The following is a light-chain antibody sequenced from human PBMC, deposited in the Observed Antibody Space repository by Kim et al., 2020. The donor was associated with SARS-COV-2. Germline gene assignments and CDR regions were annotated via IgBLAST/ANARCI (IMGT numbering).Light chain of an antibody. V-gene: IGLV1-51*01. J-gene: IGLJ3*02. Sequence: SVLTQPPSVSAAPGQRVTISCSGSSSNIENYYVSWYQQLPGTAPKIVIYDNNKRSSGIPDRFSASKSGTSATLGITGLQTGDEAEYYCGTWDGSLGAVVFGGGTQLTVL. CDR2: DNN. CDR3: GTWDGSLGAVV. CDR1: SSNIENYY.